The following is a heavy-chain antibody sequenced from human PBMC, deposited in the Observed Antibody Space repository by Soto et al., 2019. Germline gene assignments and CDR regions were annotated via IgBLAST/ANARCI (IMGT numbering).Heavy chain of an antibody. V-gene: IGHV1-3*01. D-gene: IGHD3-10*01. CDR3: ARNYHGLGV. J-gene: IGHJ6*04. Sequence: QAQLVQSGAEVKKPGASVKVSCKASGYTFTIYEIYWVRQAPGQKLEWMGWINVGNGNTKYSQKFQGRVTITSDTSASTADMELSGLTFEDAAVYYCARNYHGLGVWGKGTTVTVSS. CDR1: GYTFTIYE. CDR2: INVGNGNT.